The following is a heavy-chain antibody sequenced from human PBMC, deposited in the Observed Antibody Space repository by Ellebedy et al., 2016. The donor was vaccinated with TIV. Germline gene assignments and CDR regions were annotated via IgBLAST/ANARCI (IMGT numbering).Heavy chain of an antibody. D-gene: IGHD5-12*01. CDR3: ARYGLGEGSGYEFFDY. J-gene: IGHJ4*02. Sequence: AASVKVSCKASGYTFINYGFIWVRQPPGQGLEWMGWINTYNGNRNYAQKLQGRLTMTTDTSTGTAYMELRSLRSDDTAVYYCARYGLGEGSGYEFFDYWGQGTLVTVSS. V-gene: IGHV1-18*04. CDR1: GYTFINYG. CDR2: INTYNGNR.